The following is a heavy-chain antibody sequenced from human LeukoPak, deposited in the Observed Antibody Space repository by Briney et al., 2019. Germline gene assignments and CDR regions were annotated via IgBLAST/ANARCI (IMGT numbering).Heavy chain of an antibody. Sequence: SETLSLTCTVSGGSISSYYWSWIRQPPGKGLEWIGSIYYSGSTYYNPSLKSRVTISVDTSKNQFSLKLSSVTAADTAVYYCARDGGITMIDPGNWFDPWGQGTLVTVSS. D-gene: IGHD3-22*01. V-gene: IGHV4-59*12. J-gene: IGHJ5*02. CDR2: IYYSGST. CDR3: ARDGGITMIDPGNWFDP. CDR1: GGSISSYY.